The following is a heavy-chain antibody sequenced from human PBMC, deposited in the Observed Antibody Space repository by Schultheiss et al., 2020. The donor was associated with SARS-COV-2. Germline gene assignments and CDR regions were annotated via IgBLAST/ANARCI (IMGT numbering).Heavy chain of an antibody. CDR2: ISGSGRDT. D-gene: IGHD1-7*01. V-gene: IGHV3-23*01. CDR3: ASHWNYRVDY. CDR1: GFTFSSYS. Sequence: GGSLRLSCAASGFTFSSYSMNWVRQAPGKGLEWVSAISGSGRDTSYGDSVKGRFTISRDNSKNTLYLQMNSLRAEDTAVYYCASHWNYRVDYWGQGTLVTVSS. J-gene: IGHJ4*02.